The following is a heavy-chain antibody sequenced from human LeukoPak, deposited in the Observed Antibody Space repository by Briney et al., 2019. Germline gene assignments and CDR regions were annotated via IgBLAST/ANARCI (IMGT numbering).Heavy chain of an antibody. CDR1: GGSISSGGYY. D-gene: IGHD3-10*01. Sequence: PSQTLSLTCTVSGGSISSGGYYWSWIRQPPGKGLEWIGYIYHSGSTYYNPSLKSRVTISVDRSKNQFPLKLSSVTAADTAVYYCARARVTMVDYWGQGTLVTVSS. V-gene: IGHV4-30-2*01. CDR3: ARARVTMVDY. CDR2: IYHSGST. J-gene: IGHJ4*02.